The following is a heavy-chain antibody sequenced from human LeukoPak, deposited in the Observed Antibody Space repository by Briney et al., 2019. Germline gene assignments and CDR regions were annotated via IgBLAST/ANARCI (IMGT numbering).Heavy chain of an antibody. Sequence: GGSLRLSCAASAFTFSNYNMNWVRQAPGKGLEWVSSISISSSYIYYTDSVKGRFTISRDNAKNSLYLQMNSLGAEDTAVYYCVRSRLSGSNYPHYFDSWGQGTLVIVSS. V-gene: IGHV3-21*01. CDR3: VRSRLSGSNYPHYFDS. CDR1: AFTFSNYN. J-gene: IGHJ4*02. D-gene: IGHD1-26*01. CDR2: ISISSSYI.